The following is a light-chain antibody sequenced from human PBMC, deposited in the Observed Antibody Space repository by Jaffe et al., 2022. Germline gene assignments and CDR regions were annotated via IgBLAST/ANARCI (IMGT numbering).Light chain of an antibody. CDR2: AAS. V-gene: IGKV1-12*01. Sequence: DIQMTQSPSSVSASVGDRVTITCRASQGISNSLAWYQQKPGKAPELLIYAASILESGVPSRFSGSGSGTDFTLTISSLQPADFATYYCQQAASVPITFGQGTRLEIK. J-gene: IGKJ5*01. CDR3: QQAASVPIT. CDR1: QGISNS.